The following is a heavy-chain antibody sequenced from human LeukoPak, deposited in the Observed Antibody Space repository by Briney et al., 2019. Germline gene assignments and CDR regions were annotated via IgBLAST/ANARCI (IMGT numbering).Heavy chain of an antibody. CDR1: GYTFTSLG. CDR3: ASLIRKFSGSYYGY. V-gene: IGHV1-18*01. Sequence: ASVKVSCKASGYTFTSLGISWVRQAPGQGLEWMGWISAYNGNTNYTQKFQGRVTMTTDTSTSTAYMELRRLRSDDTAVYYCASLIRKFSGSYYGYWGQGTLVTVSS. D-gene: IGHD1-26*01. CDR2: ISAYNGNT. J-gene: IGHJ4*02.